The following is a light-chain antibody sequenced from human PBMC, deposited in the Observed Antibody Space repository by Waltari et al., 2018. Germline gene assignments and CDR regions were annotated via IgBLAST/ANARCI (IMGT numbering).Light chain of an antibody. CDR3: QQYNNWPWT. V-gene: IGKV3-15*01. CDR2: GAS. CDR1: QSGDNN. Sequence: EVLMTQSPATLSVSPWERATLSCRASQSGDNNLAWYQQKNGQAPRLLIYGASTRATGVPASLSGSASGTEFTLTISNLQSADFAVYFCQQYNNWPWTFGQGTRVEI. J-gene: IGKJ1*01.